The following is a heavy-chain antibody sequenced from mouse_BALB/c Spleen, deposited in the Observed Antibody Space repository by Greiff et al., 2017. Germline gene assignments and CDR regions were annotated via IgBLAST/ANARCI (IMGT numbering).Heavy chain of an antibody. CDR2: ISSGGGST. Sequence: EVMLVESGGGLVKPGGSLKLSCAASGFAFSSYDMSWVRQTPEKRLEWVAYISSGGGSTYYPDTVKGRFTISRDNAKNTLYLQMSSLKSEDTAMYYCARHGGLRYYYAMDYWGQGTSVTVSS. J-gene: IGHJ4*01. V-gene: IGHV5-12-1*01. CDR3: ARHGGLRYYYAMDY. D-gene: IGHD2-4*01. CDR1: GFAFSSYD.